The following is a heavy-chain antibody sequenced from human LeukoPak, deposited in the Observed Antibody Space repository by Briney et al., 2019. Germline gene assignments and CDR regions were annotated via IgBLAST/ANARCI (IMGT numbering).Heavy chain of an antibody. CDR3: AKDREVAGTFLPDY. CDR1: GFTLSSYG. Sequence: GRSLRLSCAVSGFTLSSYGMHRVRQAPGMGLEWVALISYDESNEYHADSVKGRFIVSRDNSKNTLYLQMNSLRAEDTAVYYCAKDREVAGTFLPDYWGQGTLVTVSS. V-gene: IGHV3-30*18. J-gene: IGHJ4*02. CDR2: ISYDESNE. D-gene: IGHD6-19*01.